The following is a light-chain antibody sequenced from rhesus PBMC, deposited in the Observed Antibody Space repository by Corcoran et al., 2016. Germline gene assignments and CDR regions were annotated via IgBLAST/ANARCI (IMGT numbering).Light chain of an antibody. V-gene: IGKV1-21*01. J-gene: IGKJ3*01. CDR1: QGITKD. CDR2: EAS. CDR3: QHYYSPPFT. Sequence: DIQMTQSPSSLSASVGDRVTITCRASQGITKDLAWYQQKPGATSNLLIYEASSLQSGIHSRFSGSGSGTDFTLTISSLQPEDFASYFCQHYYSPPFTFGPGTKLDMK.